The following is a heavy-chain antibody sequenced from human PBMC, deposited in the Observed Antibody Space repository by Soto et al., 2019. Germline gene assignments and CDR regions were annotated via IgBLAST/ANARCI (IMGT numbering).Heavy chain of an antibody. CDR1: GYSFASYW. Sequence: EVQLVQSGAEVKKPGESLKISCKGSGYSFASYWIAWVRQMPGKGLEWMGIIYPGDSDSRYSPSFQGQVTISADKSISTAYLQWNSLKASDTAIYYCARPRSGSYWLDYYGMDVWGQGTTVTVSS. D-gene: IGHD3-10*01. J-gene: IGHJ6*02. V-gene: IGHV5-51*01. CDR2: IYPGDSDS. CDR3: ARPRSGSYWLDYYGMDV.